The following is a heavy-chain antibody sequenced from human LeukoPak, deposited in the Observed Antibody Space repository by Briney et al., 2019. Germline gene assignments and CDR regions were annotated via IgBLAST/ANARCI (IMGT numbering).Heavy chain of an antibody. Sequence: GGSLRLSCAASGFTFSSYAMHWVRQAPGKGLEWVAVISYDGSNKYYADSVKGRFTISRDNSKNTLYLQMNNLRAEDTAVYYCASLAPTEPVEMATDPWGQGTLVTVSS. J-gene: IGHJ5*02. CDR3: ASLAPTEPVEMATDP. CDR2: ISYDGSNK. CDR1: GFTFSSYA. V-gene: IGHV3-30-3*01. D-gene: IGHD5-24*01.